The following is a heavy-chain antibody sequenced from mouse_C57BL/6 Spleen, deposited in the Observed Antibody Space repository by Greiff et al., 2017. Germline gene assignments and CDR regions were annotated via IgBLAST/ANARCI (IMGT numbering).Heavy chain of an antibody. CDR1: GYTFTDYY. D-gene: IGHD1-1*01. CDR3: ARGEYYSDY. Sequence: VQLVESGAELVRPGASVKLSCKASGYTFTDYYINWVKQRPGQGLEWIARIYPGSGNTYYNEKFKGKATLTAEKSSSTAYMQLSSLTSEDSAVYFCARGEYYSDYWGQGTTLTVSS. CDR2: IYPGSGNT. J-gene: IGHJ2*01. V-gene: IGHV1-76*01.